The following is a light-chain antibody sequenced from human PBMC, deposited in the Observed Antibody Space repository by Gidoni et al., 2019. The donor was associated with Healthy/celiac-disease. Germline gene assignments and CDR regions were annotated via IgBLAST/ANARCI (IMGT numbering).Light chain of an antibody. V-gene: IGKV3-15*01. Sequence: EIVMTQSPATLSVSPGERATLSCRASQSVSSNLAWYQQKPGQAPRLLIDGASTRATGIPARFSGSGSGTEFTLTISSLQYEDFAVYYCQQYNNWPGTFGQGTKVEI. CDR2: GAS. CDR1: QSVSSN. J-gene: IGKJ1*01. CDR3: QQYNNWPGT.